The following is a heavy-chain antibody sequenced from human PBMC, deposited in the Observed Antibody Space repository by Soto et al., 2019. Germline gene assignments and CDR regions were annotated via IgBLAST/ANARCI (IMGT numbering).Heavy chain of an antibody. V-gene: IGHV4-39*01. Sequence: SETLSLTCTVSGVSIHNSHSFWGWIRQPPGQGLELIGTVYYSGGAHYNSSLKSRVTISVDTANNQVSLRMRSLTAAYTAVYYCGRVVEGATRHTDLDSWGQGTLVTVSS. CDR3: GRVVEGATRHTDLDS. D-gene: IGHD2-21*01. CDR2: VYYSGGA. CDR1: GVSIHNSHSF. J-gene: IGHJ5*01.